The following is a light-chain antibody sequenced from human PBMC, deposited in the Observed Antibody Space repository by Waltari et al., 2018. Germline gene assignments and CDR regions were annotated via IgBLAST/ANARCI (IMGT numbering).Light chain of an antibody. CDR2: DVS. CDR1: NSDVGFYNY. V-gene: IGLV2-14*01. CDR3: NSYTGSSSWV. J-gene: IGLJ3*02. Sequence: QSALTQPASVSGSPGQSITISCTGTNSDVGFYNYVSWYQQHPGKAPKLLIYDVSVRPSGVSNRSSGSKSGNTASLTISGLQAEDEADYYCNSYTGSSSWVFGGGTRLTVL.